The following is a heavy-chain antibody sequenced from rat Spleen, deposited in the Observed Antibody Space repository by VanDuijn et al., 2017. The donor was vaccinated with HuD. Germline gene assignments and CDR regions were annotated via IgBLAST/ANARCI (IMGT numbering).Heavy chain of an antibody. V-gene: IGHV5-19*01. Sequence: EVRLVESGGGLVQPGRSLRLSCTASGFTFSNYALHWIRQAPTKGLEWVASISPSGGSTYYWDSVKGRFTISRDNAKSILYLQMDSLRSEDTATYYSATGIQLYHFDYWGQGVMVTVSS. D-gene: IGHD1-5*01. J-gene: IGHJ2*01. CDR2: ISPSGGST. CDR1: GFTFSNYA. CDR3: ATGIQLYHFDY.